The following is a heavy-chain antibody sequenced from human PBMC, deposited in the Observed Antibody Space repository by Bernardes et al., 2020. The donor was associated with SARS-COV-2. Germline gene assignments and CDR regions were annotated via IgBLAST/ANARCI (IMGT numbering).Heavy chain of an antibody. D-gene: IGHD3-3*01. J-gene: IGHJ6*02. CDR2: ISSNGGST. Sequence: GGSLRLSCSASGFTFSSYAMHWVRQAPGKGLEYVSAISSNGGSTYYADSVKGRFTISRDNSKNTLYLQMSSLRAEDAAVYYCVKGILEWGTYYDFWSGYSVGASRGMDVWGQGTTVTVSS. CDR3: VKGILEWGTYYDFWSGYSVGASRGMDV. CDR1: GFTFSSYA. V-gene: IGHV3-64D*06.